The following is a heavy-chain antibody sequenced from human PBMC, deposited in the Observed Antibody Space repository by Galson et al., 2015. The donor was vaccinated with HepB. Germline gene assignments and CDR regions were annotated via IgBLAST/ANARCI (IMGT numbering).Heavy chain of an antibody. CDR1: GFTVSSYG. CDR3: AKATRPVEDWGNWFDP. J-gene: IGHJ5*02. Sequence: SLRLSCAASGFTVSSYGMSWVRQAPGKGLEWVSTISDSGGSTYYADSVKGRFTISRDNPKNTLYLQMNSLRAEDTAVYYCAKATRPVEDWGNWFDPWGQGTLVTVSS. D-gene: IGHD7-27*01. CDR2: ISDSGGST. V-gene: IGHV3-23*01.